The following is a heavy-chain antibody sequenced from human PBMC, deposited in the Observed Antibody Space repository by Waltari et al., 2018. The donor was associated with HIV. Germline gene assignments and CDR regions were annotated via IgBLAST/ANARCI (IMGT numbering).Heavy chain of an antibody. Sequence: QVQLQESGPGLVKPSQTLSLTCTVSGGSLSTGRYYWSSIRQPAGKGLEWIGRIYTSGSTNYNPSLKSRVTISVDTSKNQFSLKLSSVTAADTAVYYCARSPIKGTNGLDYWGQGTLVTVSS. CDR2: IYTSGST. J-gene: IGHJ4*02. CDR3: ARSPIKGTNGLDY. D-gene: IGHD2-8*01. CDR1: GGSLSTGRYY. V-gene: IGHV4-61*02.